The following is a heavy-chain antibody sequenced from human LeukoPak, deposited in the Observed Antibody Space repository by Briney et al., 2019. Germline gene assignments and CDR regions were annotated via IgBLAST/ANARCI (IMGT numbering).Heavy chain of an antibody. CDR1: GGSISSGGYY. V-gene: IGHV4-31*03. D-gene: IGHD1-26*01. Sequence: PLQTLSLTCTDSGGSISSGGYYWSWIRQHPGKGLEWIGYIYYSGSTYYNPSLKSRVTISVDTSKNQFSLKLSSVTAADTAVYYCAREIRGIWFDPWGQGTLVTVSS. CDR2: IYYSGST. CDR3: AREIRGIWFDP. J-gene: IGHJ5*02.